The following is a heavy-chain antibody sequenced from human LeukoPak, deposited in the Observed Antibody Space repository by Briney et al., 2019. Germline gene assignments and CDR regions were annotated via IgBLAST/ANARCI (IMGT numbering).Heavy chain of an antibody. CDR3: ARDGAAAVPR. D-gene: IGHD6-13*01. CDR1: GFTFNTYA. CDR2: ISGSGDST. J-gene: IGHJ4*02. Sequence: GGSLRLSCAASGFTFNTYAMSWVRQAPGKGLEWVSAISGSGDSTYYADSVKGRFTISRDNSKNTLYLQMNNLRAEDTAVYHCARDGAAAVPRWGQGTLVTVSS. V-gene: IGHV3-23*01.